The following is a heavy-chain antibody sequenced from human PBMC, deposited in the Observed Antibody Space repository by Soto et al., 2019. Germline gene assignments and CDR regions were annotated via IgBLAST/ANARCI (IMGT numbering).Heavy chain of an antibody. CDR2: IYYSGTT. Sequence: QVQLQESGPGLLKPSQTLSLTCTVSGGSINSGGYYWNWIRQYPGKGLEWIGFIYYSGTTYYSASLSSRVTMSLDTSKSQFSLKLSSVPAADTPVYYCASAGLGIEVAGLFYNYGMDVWGQGTTVTVSS. V-gene: IGHV4-31*03. J-gene: IGHJ6*02. D-gene: IGHD6-19*01. CDR3: ASAGLGIEVAGLFYNYGMDV. CDR1: GGSINSGGYY.